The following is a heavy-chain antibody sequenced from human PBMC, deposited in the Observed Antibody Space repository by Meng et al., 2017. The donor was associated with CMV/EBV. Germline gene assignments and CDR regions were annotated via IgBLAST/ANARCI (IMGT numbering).Heavy chain of an antibody. CDR3: AKDLGSYCSGGSCYNVFDY. CDR1: GFTFSSYA. J-gene: IGHJ4*02. CDR2: ISGSGGST. D-gene: IGHD2-15*01. V-gene: IGHV3-23*01. Sequence: GGSLRLSCAASGFTFSSYAMSWVRQAPGKGLKWVSAISGSGGSTYYADSVKGRFTISRDNSKNTLYLQMNSLRAEDTAVYYCAKDLGSYCSGGSCYNVFDYWGQGTLVTVSS.